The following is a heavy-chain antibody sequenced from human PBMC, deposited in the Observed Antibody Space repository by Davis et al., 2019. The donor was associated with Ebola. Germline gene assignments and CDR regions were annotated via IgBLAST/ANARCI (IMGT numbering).Heavy chain of an antibody. J-gene: IGHJ6*02. V-gene: IGHV3-30*04. D-gene: IGHD1-26*01. CDR2: ISYDGSNK. Sequence: GESLKISCAASGFTFSSYAMHWVRQAPGKGLEWVAVISYDGSNKYYADSVKGRFTISRDNSKNTLYLQMNSLRAEDTAVYYCAGMGARAYYYGMDVWGQGTTVTVSS. CDR3: AGMGARAYYYGMDV. CDR1: GFTFSSYA.